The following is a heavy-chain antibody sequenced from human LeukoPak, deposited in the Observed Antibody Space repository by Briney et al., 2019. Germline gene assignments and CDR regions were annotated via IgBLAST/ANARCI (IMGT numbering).Heavy chain of an antibody. CDR1: GYTFTSYA. V-gene: IGHV1-3*01. CDR3: ARDQSPDYYDSSGYTDAFDI. Sequence: ASVKVSCKASGYTFTSYAMHWVRQAPGQRLEWMGWINAGNGNTKYSQKFQGRVTITRDTSASTAYMELSSLRSEDTAVYYCARDQSPDYYDSSGYTDAFDIWGQGTMVTVSS. J-gene: IGHJ3*02. CDR2: INAGNGNT. D-gene: IGHD3-22*01.